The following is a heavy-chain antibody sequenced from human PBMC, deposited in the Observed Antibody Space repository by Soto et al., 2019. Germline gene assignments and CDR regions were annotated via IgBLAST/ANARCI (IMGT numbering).Heavy chain of an antibody. Sequence: QVQLVQSGAELKKTGSSVKVSCRASGDTFSSYAVNWVRQAPGRGLEWMGRIITVLGTTDYAQNFKGRLTITAEKSTXTXYXXLSSLRAEDTAVYYCARRRYCGYDCYHKHYYAMDVWGQGTTVTVAS. J-gene: IGHJ6*02. CDR2: IITVLGTT. D-gene: IGHD2-21*01. CDR1: GDTFSSYA. CDR3: ARRRYCGYDCYHKHYYAMDV. V-gene: IGHV1-69*08.